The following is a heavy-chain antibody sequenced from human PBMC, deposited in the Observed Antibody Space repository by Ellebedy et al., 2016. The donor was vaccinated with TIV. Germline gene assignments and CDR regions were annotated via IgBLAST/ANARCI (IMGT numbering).Heavy chain of an antibody. D-gene: IGHD2-2*01. CDR3: ARPYCSSTSCHYYYGMDV. CDR2: IDPSDSYT. J-gene: IGHJ6*02. V-gene: IGHV5-10-1*01. Sequence: GESLKISXKGSGYSFTSYWISWVRQMPGKGLEWMGRIDPSDSYTNYSPSFQGHVTISADKSISTAYLQWSSLKASDTAMYYCARPYCSSTSCHYYYGMDVWGQGTTVTVSS. CDR1: GYSFTSYW.